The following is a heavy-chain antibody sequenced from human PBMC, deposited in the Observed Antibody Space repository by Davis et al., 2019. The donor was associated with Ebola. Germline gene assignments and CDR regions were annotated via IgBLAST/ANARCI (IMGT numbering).Heavy chain of an antibody. J-gene: IGHJ6*03. CDR2: MNPNSGNT. CDR1: GYTFISYD. Sequence: ASVKVSCKASGYTFISYDINWVRQATGQGLEWMGWMNPNSGNTGYAQKLQGRVTFTRNTSINTAYMELSSLTSEDTAVYYCARGYCSSTSCYWYYMDVWGKGTTVTVSS. CDR3: ARGYCSSTSCYWYYMDV. V-gene: IGHV1-8*03. D-gene: IGHD2-2*01.